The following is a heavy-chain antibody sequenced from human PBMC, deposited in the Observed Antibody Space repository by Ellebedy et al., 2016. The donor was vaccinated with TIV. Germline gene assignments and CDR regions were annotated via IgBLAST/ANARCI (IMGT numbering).Heavy chain of an antibody. V-gene: IGHV4-34*04. J-gene: IGHJ4*02. CDR3: ARGRGGSYSIPFDY. D-gene: IGHD1-26*01. CDR2: INHVGST. CDR1: GASFSGYY. Sequence: SETLSLTXAVYGASFSGYYWSWIRQPPGKGLEWIGEINHVGSTNDNPSLKSRATISVDTSNNQFSLRLSSVTAADTAVYYCARGRGGSYSIPFDYWGQGTLVTVS.